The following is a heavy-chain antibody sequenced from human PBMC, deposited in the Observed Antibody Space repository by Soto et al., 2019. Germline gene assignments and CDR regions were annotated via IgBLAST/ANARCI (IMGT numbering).Heavy chain of an antibody. CDR2: ISAYNGNT. CDR3: ARGALTSRYYYDSSGYSDYYYYGMDV. J-gene: IGHJ6*02. Sequence: ASVKVSCKASGYTFTSYGISWVRQAPGQGLEWMGWISAYNGNTNYAQKLQGRVTMTTDTSTSTAYMELRGLRSDDTAVYYCARGALTSRYYYDSSGYSDYYYYGMDVWGQGTTVTVSS. V-gene: IGHV1-18*01. D-gene: IGHD3-22*01. CDR1: GYTFTSYG.